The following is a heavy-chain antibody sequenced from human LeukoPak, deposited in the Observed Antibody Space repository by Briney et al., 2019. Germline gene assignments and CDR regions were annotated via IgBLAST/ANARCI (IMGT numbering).Heavy chain of an antibody. V-gene: IGHV4-38-2*02. Sequence: SETLSLTCTVSGFSVTSTYCWGWIRQPPGKGLEWIGSVCHSGSTYYSPSLKSRVTISVDTSKNQFSLKLSSVTAADTAVYYCARPGGYCSSTSCYYYYYYMDVWGKGTTVTVSS. CDR1: GFSVTSTYC. CDR2: VCHSGST. J-gene: IGHJ6*03. D-gene: IGHD2-2*01. CDR3: ARPGGYCSSTSCYYYYYYMDV.